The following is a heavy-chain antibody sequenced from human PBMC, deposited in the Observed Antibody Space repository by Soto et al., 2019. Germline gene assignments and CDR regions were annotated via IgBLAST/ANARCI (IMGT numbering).Heavy chain of an antibody. Sequence: SETLSLTCTVSGGSVSRDSNFWSWIRQPPRKGLEWIGYIYYSGPTRYNPSLESRVTISIDSSKNQVSLNLTSVTAADTAVYYCARGYSHYAHWGRGTLVTVSS. CDR1: GGSVSRDSNF. CDR3: ARGYSHYAH. J-gene: IGHJ4*02. V-gene: IGHV4-61*01. D-gene: IGHD4-4*01. CDR2: IYYSGPT.